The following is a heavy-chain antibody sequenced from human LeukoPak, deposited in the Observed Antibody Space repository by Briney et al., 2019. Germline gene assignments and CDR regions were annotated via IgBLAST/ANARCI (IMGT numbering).Heavy chain of an antibody. D-gene: IGHD6-19*01. J-gene: IGHJ4*02. CDR2: ISQDGREK. CDR1: AGFPVSDYW. V-gene: IGHV3-7*03. Sequence: GGSLRLSCAASAGFPVSDYWMNRVRQAPGKGLEWVAIISQDGREKLYVDSVKGRFTISRDNAKSSLYLQINSLRAEDTAVYYCVGGIGWQPDYWGQGTLVTVSS. CDR3: VGGIGWQPDY.